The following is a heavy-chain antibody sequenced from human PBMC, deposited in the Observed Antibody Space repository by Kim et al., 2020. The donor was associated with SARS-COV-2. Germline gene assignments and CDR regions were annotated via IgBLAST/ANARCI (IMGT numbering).Heavy chain of an antibody. Sequence: GSLRLSCAASGFTFSSYWMHWVRQAPGKGLVWVSRINSDGSSTSYADSVKGRFTISRDNAKNTLYLQMNSLRAEDTAVYYCARVDTAMVTRYYYYYGMDVWGQGTTVTVSS. CDR2: INSDGSST. CDR3: ARVDTAMVTRYYYYYGMDV. J-gene: IGHJ6*02. CDR1: GFTFSSYW. V-gene: IGHV3-74*01. D-gene: IGHD5-18*01.